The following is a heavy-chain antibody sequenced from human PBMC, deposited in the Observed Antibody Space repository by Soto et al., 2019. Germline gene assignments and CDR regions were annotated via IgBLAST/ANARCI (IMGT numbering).Heavy chain of an antibody. CDR2: IYPGDSDT. D-gene: IGHD3-22*01. CDR3: ARLYDSSGPGVYYYGMDV. Sequence: GESLKISCKGSGYSFTSYWIGWVRQMPGKGLEWMGIIYPGDSDTRYSPSFQGQVTISADKSISTAYLQWSSLKASDTAMYYCARLYDSSGPGVYYYGMDVWGQGTTVTVS. J-gene: IGHJ6*02. V-gene: IGHV5-51*01. CDR1: GYSFTSYW.